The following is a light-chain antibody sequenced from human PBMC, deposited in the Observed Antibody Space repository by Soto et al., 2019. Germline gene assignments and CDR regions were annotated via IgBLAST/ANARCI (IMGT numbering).Light chain of an antibody. Sequence: DIVMTQSPDSLAVYLGERATINCKSSQSVLYSSNNKNYLAWYQQKPGQPPKLLIYWASTREYGVPDRFSGSGSGTDFTLTISSLQAEDVAVYYCQQYYSTPLTFCGGTKVEIK. CDR3: QQYYSTPLT. CDR2: WAS. CDR1: QSVLYSSNNKNY. V-gene: IGKV4-1*01. J-gene: IGKJ4*01.